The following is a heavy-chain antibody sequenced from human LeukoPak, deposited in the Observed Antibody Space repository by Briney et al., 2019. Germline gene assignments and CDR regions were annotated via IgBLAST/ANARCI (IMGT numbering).Heavy chain of an antibody. CDR1: GGSISSYY. CDR3: ARVASDDFWSGYSPLGWFDP. Sequence: SETLSPTCTVSGGSISSYYWSWIRQPPGKGLEWIGYIYYSGSTNYNPSLKSRVTISVDTSKNQFSLKLSSVTAADTAVFYCARVASDDFWSGYSPLGWFDPWGQGTLVTVSS. D-gene: IGHD3-3*01. V-gene: IGHV4-59*01. CDR2: IYYSGST. J-gene: IGHJ5*02.